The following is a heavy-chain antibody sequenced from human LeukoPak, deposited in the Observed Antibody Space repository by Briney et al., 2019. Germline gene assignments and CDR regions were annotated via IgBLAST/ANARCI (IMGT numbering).Heavy chain of an antibody. CDR1: GFPFSSHA. J-gene: IGHJ5*02. CDR2: ISNGKT. Sequence: GGSLRLSCAASGFPFSSHAMSWVRQPPGKGLEWVAAISNGKTYYADSVRGRFAISRDDSTNTVYLHVNSLRDEDTALYHCVREAGYCAPVCVKTNWFDPWGQGTLVTVSS. V-gene: IGHV3-23*01. D-gene: IGHD2-15*01. CDR3: VREAGYCAPVCVKTNWFDP.